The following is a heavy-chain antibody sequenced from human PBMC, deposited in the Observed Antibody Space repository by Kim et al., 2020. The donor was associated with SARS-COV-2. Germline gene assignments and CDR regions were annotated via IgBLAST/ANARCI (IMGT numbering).Heavy chain of an antibody. D-gene: IGHD2-8*01. CDR3: ARRSAFVLMVYAITCFDS. CDR1: GFTFSDYY. CDR2: ISSSGSTI. V-gene: IGHV3-11*01. Sequence: GGSLRLSCAASGFTFSDYYMSWIRRAPGKGLEWVSYISSSGSTIYYADSVKGRFTISRDNAKNSLYLQMNSLRAEDTAVYYCARRSAFVLMVYAITCFDSWGQGPLVTAPS. J-gene: IGHJ4*02.